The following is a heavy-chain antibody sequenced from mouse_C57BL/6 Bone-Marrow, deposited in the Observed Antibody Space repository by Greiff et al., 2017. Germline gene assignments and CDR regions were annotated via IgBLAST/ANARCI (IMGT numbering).Heavy chain of an antibody. CDR1: GFTFSDYY. J-gene: IGHJ4*01. CDR3: ARHRTAQASCGRDD. V-gene: IGHV5-12*01. D-gene: IGHD3-2*02. Sequence: EVQGVESGGGLVQPGGSLKLSCAASGFTFSDYYMYWVRQTPEKRLEWVAYISNGGGGTYYHDTVKGRFTIARDNAKNTLYLQLSRLKSEDTAMYYCARHRTAQASCGRDDWGQGTSVTVSS. CDR2: ISNGGGGT.